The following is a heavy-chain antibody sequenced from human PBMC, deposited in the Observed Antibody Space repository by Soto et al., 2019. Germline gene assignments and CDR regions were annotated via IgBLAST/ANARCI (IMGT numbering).Heavy chain of an antibody. D-gene: IGHD1-26*01. Sequence: QVQLVESGGGVVQPGRSLRLSCAASGFTFSSYGMHWVRQAPGKGLEWVTVISYDGSNKYYADSVKGRFTISRDNSKNTLYLRMNSLRAEDTAVYYCAREDSGSYVYYYYYYGMDVWGQGTTVTVSS. J-gene: IGHJ6*02. V-gene: IGHV3-30*03. CDR2: ISYDGSNK. CDR1: GFTFSSYG. CDR3: AREDSGSYVYYYYYYGMDV.